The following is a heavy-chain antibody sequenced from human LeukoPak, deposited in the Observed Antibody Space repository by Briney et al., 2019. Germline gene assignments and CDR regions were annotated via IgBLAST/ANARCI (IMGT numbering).Heavy chain of an antibody. CDR2: INHSGST. V-gene: IGHV4-34*01. CDR3: ARDDNYYFDY. CDR1: GGSFSGYY. Sequence: SETLSLTCAVYGGSFSGYYWSWIRQPPGKGLEWIGEINHSGSTNYNPSLKSRVTISVDTSKNQFSLKLSSVTAADTAVYYCARDDNYYFDYWGQGTLVTVSS. J-gene: IGHJ4*02. D-gene: IGHD1-1*01.